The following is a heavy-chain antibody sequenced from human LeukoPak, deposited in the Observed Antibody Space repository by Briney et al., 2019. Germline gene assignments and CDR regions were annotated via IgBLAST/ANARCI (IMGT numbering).Heavy chain of an antibody. Sequence: ASVKVSCKASGYTFTSYYMHWVRQAPGQGLEWMGIINPSGGSTSYAQKFQGRVTMTRDTSISTAYMELSRLRSDDTAVYYCARDYPESSMDVWGKGTTVTVSS. J-gene: IGHJ6*03. D-gene: IGHD1-14*01. V-gene: IGHV1-46*01. CDR2: INPSGGST. CDR1: GYTFTSYY. CDR3: ARDYPESSMDV.